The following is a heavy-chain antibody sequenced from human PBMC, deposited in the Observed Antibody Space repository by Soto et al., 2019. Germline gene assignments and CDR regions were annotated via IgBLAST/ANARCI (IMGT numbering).Heavy chain of an antibody. D-gene: IGHD4-17*01. V-gene: IGHV1-8*01. Sequence: ASVKVSCKASGYTFTSYDINWVRQATGQGLEWMGWMNPNSGNTGYAQKFQGRVTMTRNTSISKAYMELSSLRSEDTAVYYCARGFYYGDYKLYYFDYWGQGTLVTVSS. J-gene: IGHJ4*02. CDR2: MNPNSGNT. CDR1: GYTFTSYD. CDR3: ARGFYYGDYKLYYFDY.